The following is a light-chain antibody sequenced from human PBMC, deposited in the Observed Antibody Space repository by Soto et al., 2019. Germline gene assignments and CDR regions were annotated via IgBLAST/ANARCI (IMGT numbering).Light chain of an antibody. CDR3: QHYGSPFT. CDR2: GAS. V-gene: IGKV3-20*01. Sequence: EILLTQSPGTLSLSPGERATLSCRASQSVSSSYLAWYQQKPGQAPRILIYGASSRATGIPDRFSGSGSGTDFTLTISRMEPEDFAVYYCQHYGSPFTFGPGTKVDIK. CDR1: QSVSSSY. J-gene: IGKJ3*01.